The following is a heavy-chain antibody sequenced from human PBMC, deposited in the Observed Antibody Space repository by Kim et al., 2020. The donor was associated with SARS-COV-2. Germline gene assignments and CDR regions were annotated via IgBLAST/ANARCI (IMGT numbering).Heavy chain of an antibody. CDR1: GFTFSSYA. Sequence: GGSLRLSCAASGFTFSSYAMSWVRQAPGKGLEWVSAISGSGGSTYYADSVKGRFTISRDNSKNTLYLQMNSLRAEDTAVYYCAKSDTMIVVVMYIGYWGQGTLVTVSS. J-gene: IGHJ4*02. CDR3: AKSDTMIVVVMYIGY. CDR2: ISGSGGST. D-gene: IGHD3-22*01. V-gene: IGHV3-23*01.